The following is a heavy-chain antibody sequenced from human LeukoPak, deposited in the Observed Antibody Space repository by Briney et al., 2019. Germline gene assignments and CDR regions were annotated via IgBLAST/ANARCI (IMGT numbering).Heavy chain of an antibody. J-gene: IGHJ4*02. CDR1: GGSISSSSYY. V-gene: IGHV4-39*07. D-gene: IGHD2-15*01. CDR3: ARGDPLVAYGY. CDR2: IYYSGST. Sequence: SETLSLTCTVSGGSISSSSYYWGWIRQPPGKGLEWIGSIYYSGSTNYNPSLKSRVTISVDTSKNQFSLKLSSVTAADTAVYYCARGDPLVAYGYWGQGTLVTVSS.